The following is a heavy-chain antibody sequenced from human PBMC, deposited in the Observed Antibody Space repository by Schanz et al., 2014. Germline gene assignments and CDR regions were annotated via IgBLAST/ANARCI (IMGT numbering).Heavy chain of an antibody. CDR2: LSEGGGGT. Sequence: EVHLLDSGGGLVQPGGSLRLSCAASGFTLSNYAMSWVRQAPGKGLEWVSALSEGGGGTHYADSVRGRFTISSDSSKNTLYLQMNSLRPEDTAVYYCAKDRSWDYDSSGYFDYWGQGTLVTVSS. CDR1: GFTLSNYA. CDR3: AKDRSWDYDSSGYFDY. J-gene: IGHJ4*02. D-gene: IGHD3-22*01. V-gene: IGHV3-23*01.